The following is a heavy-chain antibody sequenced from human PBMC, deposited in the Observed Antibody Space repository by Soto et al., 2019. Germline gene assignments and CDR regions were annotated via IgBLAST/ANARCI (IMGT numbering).Heavy chain of an antibody. Sequence: ASVKVSCKASGYTFTGYYMHWVRQAPGQGLEWMGWINPNSGGTNYAQKFQGRVTMTRDTSISTAYMELSRLRSDDTAVDYCARDPASGWIIDYWGQGTLVTVSS. CDR3: ARDPASGWIIDY. V-gene: IGHV1-2*02. CDR1: GYTFTGYY. D-gene: IGHD6-19*01. J-gene: IGHJ4*02. CDR2: INPNSGGT.